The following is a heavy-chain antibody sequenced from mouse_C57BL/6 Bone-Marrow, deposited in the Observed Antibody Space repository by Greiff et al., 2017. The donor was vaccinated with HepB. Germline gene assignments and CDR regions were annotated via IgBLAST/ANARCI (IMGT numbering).Heavy chain of an antibody. D-gene: IGHD1-1*01. CDR3: ARKNYYGSSVWFAY. Sequence: QVQLQQPGAELVRPGSSVKLSCKASGYTFTSYWMDWVKQRPGQGLEWIGNIYPSDSETHYNQKFKDKATLTVYKSSSTAYMQLSSLTSEDSAVYYCARKNYYGSSVWFAYWGQGTLVTVSA. J-gene: IGHJ3*01. CDR2: IYPSDSET. CDR1: GYTFTSYW. V-gene: IGHV1-61*01.